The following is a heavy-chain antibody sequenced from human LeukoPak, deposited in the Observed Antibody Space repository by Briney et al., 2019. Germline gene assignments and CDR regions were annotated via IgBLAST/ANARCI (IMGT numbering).Heavy chain of an antibody. CDR3: ARDRYDSSGFYDAFDI. D-gene: IGHD3-22*01. CDR2: ISYDGSNK. J-gene: IGHJ3*02. CDR1: GFTFSSYA. V-gene: IGHV3-30*01. Sequence: GRSLRLSCAASGFTFSSYAMHWVRQAPGKGLEWVAFISYDGSNKYYADSVKGRFTISRDNSKNTLYLQMNSLRAEDTAVYYCARDRYDSSGFYDAFDIWGQGTMVTVSS.